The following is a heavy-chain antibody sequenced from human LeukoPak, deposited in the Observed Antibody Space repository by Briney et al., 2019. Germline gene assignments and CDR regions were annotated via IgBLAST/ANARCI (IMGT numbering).Heavy chain of an antibody. CDR3: ARGQIFLWGYSYGELDY. V-gene: IGHV4-34*01. D-gene: IGHD5-18*01. Sequence: SETLSLTCTVSGGSISSYYWSWIRQPPGKGLEWIGEINHSGSTNYNPSLKSRVTISVDTSKNQFSLKLSSVTAADTAVYYCARGQIFLWGYSYGELDYWGQGTLVTVSS. J-gene: IGHJ4*02. CDR2: INHSGST. CDR1: GGSISSYY.